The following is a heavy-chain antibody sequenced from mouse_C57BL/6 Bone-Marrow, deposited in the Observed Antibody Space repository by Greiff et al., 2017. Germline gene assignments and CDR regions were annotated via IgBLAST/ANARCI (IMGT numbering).Heavy chain of an antibody. V-gene: IGHV1-82*01. CDR3: ARYGNCAWFAY. Sequence: VMLVESGPELVKPGASVKISCKASGYAFSSSWLNWVKQRPGQGLEWIGRIYPGDGDTNYNGKFKGKATLTADKSTSTAYMQLSILTSEESAVYFGARYGNCAWFAYWGQGTLVTVSA. CDR1: GYAFSSSW. J-gene: IGHJ3*01. D-gene: IGHD1-1*01. CDR2: IYPGDGDT.